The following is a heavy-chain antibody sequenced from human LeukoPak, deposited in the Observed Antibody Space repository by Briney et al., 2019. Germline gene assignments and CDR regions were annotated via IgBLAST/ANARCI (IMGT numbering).Heavy chain of an antibody. CDR1: GGSISNYY. J-gene: IGHJ4*02. V-gene: IGHV4-59*01. D-gene: IGHD3-10*01. CDR2: ISFSGST. Sequence: PSETLSLTCTVSGGSISNYYWSWIRQPPGMGLEWVGYISFSGSTNYNPSLKSRVTMSVDTSKNQFSLKLSSVTAADTAVYFCARFYGSGSYFDYWGQGNLVTVSS. CDR3: ARFYGSGSYFDY.